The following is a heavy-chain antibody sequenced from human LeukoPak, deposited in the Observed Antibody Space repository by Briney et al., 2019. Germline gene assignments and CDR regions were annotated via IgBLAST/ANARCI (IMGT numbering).Heavy chain of an antibody. CDR1: GCTFSNYA. CDR2: ISSDGIRT. J-gene: IGHJ4*02. CDR3: ASAYGSGSYYKGYFDY. V-gene: IGHV3-64D*09. Sequence: GGSLRLSCSASGCTFSNYAMHWVRQAPGKGLEYVSAISSDGIRTYYADSVKGRFTISRDNSKNTLDLQMSSLRAEDTAVYYCASAYGSGSYYKGYFDYWGQGTLVTVSS. D-gene: IGHD3-10*01.